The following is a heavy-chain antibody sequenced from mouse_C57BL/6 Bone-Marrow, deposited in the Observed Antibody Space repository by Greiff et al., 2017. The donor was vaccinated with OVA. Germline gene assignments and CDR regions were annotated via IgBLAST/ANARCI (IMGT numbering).Heavy chain of an antibody. V-gene: IGHV1-80*01. CDR2: IYPGDGDT. J-gene: IGHJ2*01. CDR3: ARYYYGRSYVDY. CDR1: GYAFSSYW. Sequence: VQRVESGAELVKPGASVKISCKASGYAFSSYWMNWVKQRPGKGLEWIGQIYPGDGDTNYNGKFKGKATLTADKSSSTAYMQLSSLTSEDAAVYVCARYYYGRSYVDYWGQGTTLTVSS. D-gene: IGHD1-1*01.